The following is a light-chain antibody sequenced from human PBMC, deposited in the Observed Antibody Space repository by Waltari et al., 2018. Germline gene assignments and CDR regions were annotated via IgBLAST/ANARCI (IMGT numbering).Light chain of an antibody. Sequence: DIQMSQSPSSLSASVGDRVTITCRAIQGISSYLNWYQGKPGKAPKLLIYYANSLASGVPSRFSGSGSGTEFTLTISSLQPEDFATYYCQQGNSNPRTFGQGTKVEIK. CDR1: QGISSY. CDR2: YAN. J-gene: IGKJ1*01. V-gene: IGKV1-39*01. CDR3: QQGNSNPRT.